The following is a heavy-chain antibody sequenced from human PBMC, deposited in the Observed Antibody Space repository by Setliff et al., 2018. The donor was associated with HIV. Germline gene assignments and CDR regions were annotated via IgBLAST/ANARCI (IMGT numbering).Heavy chain of an antibody. V-gene: IGHV4-59*01. D-gene: IGHD1-26*01. Sequence: SETLSLTCNVSGGSISSYYWSWIRQPPGKGQEYIGYIYSNGGTNYNPSLKSRVTISVDTSKNQFSLKLSSVTAADTAVYYCAGGQGATVHDQEVEQDYWGQGTLVTVSS. CDR3: AGGQGATVHDQEVEQDY. CDR2: IYSNGGT. CDR1: GGSISSYY. J-gene: IGHJ4*02.